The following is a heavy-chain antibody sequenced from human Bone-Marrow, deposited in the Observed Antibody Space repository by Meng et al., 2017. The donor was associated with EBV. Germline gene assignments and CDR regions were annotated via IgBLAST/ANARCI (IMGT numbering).Heavy chain of an antibody. D-gene: IGHD5-18*01. CDR2: IVPIFGKP. J-gene: IGHJ4*02. CDR1: GGNFLSYA. Sequence: QVQLGQSGAEVKKPGSSVKVSCKSSGGNFLSYAINWVRQAPGHGLEWMGGIVPIFGKPTYSQKFQGRVTITADDSTNTAYLELSGLTSEDTALYYCASDPPEFGYKSFDFWGQGTLVTVSS. V-gene: IGHV1-69*01. CDR3: ASDPPEFGYKSFDF.